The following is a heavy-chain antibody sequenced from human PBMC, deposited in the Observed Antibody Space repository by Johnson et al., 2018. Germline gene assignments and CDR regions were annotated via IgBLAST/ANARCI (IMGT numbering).Heavy chain of an antibody. CDR1: GFTFDDYA. Sequence: VQLVQSGGGLVQPGRSXRLSCAASGFTFDDYAMHWVRQAPGKGLAWVSGISWNSVRICYADSVKGRFPISRDNAKNSLYLQMNSLRAEDTALYYCAKDSQEYCSSTSCHNYGMDGWGQGTTVTVSS. D-gene: IGHD2-2*01. V-gene: IGHV3-9*01. CDR3: AKDSQEYCSSTSCHNYGMDG. J-gene: IGHJ6*02. CDR2: ISWNSVRI.